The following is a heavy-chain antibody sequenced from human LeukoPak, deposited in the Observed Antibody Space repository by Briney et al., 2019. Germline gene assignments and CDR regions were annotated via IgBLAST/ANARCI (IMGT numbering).Heavy chain of an antibody. Sequence: ASVKVSCKASGYTFTSYGISWVRQAPGQGLEWMGWINPNSGGTNYAQKFQGRVTMTRDTSISTAYMELSRLRSDDTAVYYCARASEGMVRGVSNWFDPWGQGTLVTVSS. J-gene: IGHJ5*02. V-gene: IGHV1-2*02. CDR2: INPNSGGT. CDR1: GYTFTSYG. CDR3: ARASEGMVRGVSNWFDP. D-gene: IGHD3-10*01.